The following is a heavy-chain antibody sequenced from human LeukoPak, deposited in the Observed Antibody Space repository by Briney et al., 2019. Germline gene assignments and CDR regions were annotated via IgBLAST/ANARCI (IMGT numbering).Heavy chain of an antibody. V-gene: IGHV3-23*01. J-gene: IGHJ4*02. CDR1: GFTFSSRG. D-gene: IGHD1-26*01. CDR3: ARDSPVATW. CDR2: ITPSGDGT. Sequence: GGSLRLSCAASGFTFSSRGMSWVRQAPGKGLEWVSSITPSGDGTYYAASVKGRFTISRDNSKNTLYLQMDSLRADDTAKYYCARDSPVATWWGQGTLVTVFS.